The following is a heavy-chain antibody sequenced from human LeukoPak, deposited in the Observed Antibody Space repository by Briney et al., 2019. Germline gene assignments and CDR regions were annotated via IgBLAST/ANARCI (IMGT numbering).Heavy chain of an antibody. CDR2: IKQDGSEK. D-gene: IGHD2-2*02. J-gene: IGHJ4*02. CDR3: ARDWGSYCSSTSCYTRLTYYFDY. CDR1: GSTFSSYW. V-gene: IGHV3-7*01. Sequence: GGSLRLSCAASGSTFSSYWMSWVRQAPGKGLEWVANIKQDGSEKYYVDSVKGRFTISRDNAKNSLYLQMNSLRAEDTAVYYCARDWGSYCSSTSCYTRLTYYFDYWGQGTLVTVSS.